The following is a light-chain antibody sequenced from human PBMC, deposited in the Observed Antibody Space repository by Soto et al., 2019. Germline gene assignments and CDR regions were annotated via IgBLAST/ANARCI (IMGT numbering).Light chain of an antibody. J-gene: IGKJ1*01. CDR2: KVS. Sequence: DVVMTQSPLSLPVTLGQPASISCRSSESLVYSDGNTYLNWFQQRPGQSPRRLSYKVSNRDSGGPDRVSGSGSGTDFTLKISRVEAEDVGLYYCMQGTHWPETFGQGTKV. CDR3: MQGTHWPET. CDR1: ESLVYSDGNTY. V-gene: IGKV2-30*01.